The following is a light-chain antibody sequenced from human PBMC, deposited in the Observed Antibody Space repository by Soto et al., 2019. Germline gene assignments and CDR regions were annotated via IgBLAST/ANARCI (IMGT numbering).Light chain of an antibody. CDR3: QQAHSFPLT. Sequence: DIQMTQSPSSVSASVGDRVTITCRASRDINRWLAWHQQKPGEAPNLLIFSASSLQSGVPSRFSGSGSGTDFILTITNLQPEDVATYYCQQAHSFPLTFGPGTKVDLK. J-gene: IGKJ3*01. CDR1: RDINRW. CDR2: SAS. V-gene: IGKV1-12*01.